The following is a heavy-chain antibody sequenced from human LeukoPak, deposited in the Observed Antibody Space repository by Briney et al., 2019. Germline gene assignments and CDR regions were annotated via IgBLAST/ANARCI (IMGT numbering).Heavy chain of an antibody. D-gene: IGHD6-13*01. CDR2: INPNSGGT. Sequence: ASVKVSCKASGYTFTGYYMHWVRQAPGQGRECMGWINPNSGGTDSAQKFQGRVTMTWDTSISTAYMELNRLKSDDTAVYYCARALSSSWESPSYWFDPWGQGTLVTVSS. CDR1: GYTFTGYY. V-gene: IGHV1-2*02. J-gene: IGHJ5*02. CDR3: ARALSSSWESPSYWFDP.